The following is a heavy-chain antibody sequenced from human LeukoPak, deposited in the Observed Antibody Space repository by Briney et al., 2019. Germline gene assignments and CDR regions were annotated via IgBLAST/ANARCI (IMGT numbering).Heavy chain of an antibody. V-gene: IGHV3-74*01. CDR1: GFTFSSYW. CDR3: ARVSGIGAAGPKGY. CDR2: INSDGSST. D-gene: IGHD6-13*01. Sequence: PGGSLRLSCAASGFTFSSYWMHWVRHAPGKGLVWVSRINSDGSSTSYADSVKGRFTISRDNAKSTLYLQMNSLRAEDTAVYYCARVSGIGAAGPKGYWGRGTLVTVSS. J-gene: IGHJ4*02.